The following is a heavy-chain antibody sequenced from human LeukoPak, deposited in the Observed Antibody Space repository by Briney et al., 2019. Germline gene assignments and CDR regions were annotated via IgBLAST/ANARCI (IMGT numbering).Heavy chain of an antibody. D-gene: IGHD3-3*01. CDR2: ISGSGGST. J-gene: IGHJ4*02. Sequence: GGSLRLSCAASGFTFSHYSMNWVRQAPGKGLEWVSAISGSGGSTYYADSVKGRFTISRDNSKNTLYLQMNSLRAEDTAVYYCAKGGTIFGVVPFDYWGQGTLVTVSS. CDR3: AKGGTIFGVVPFDY. CDR1: GFTFSHYS. V-gene: IGHV3-23*01.